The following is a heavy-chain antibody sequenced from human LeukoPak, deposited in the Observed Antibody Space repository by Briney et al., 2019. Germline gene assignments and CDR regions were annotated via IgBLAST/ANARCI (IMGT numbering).Heavy chain of an antibody. CDR3: ARSNFPIRYFDWSQTGYYGMDV. CDR1: GFIFSSYA. Sequence: QPGRSLRLSCAASGFIFSSYAMHWVRQAPGKGLEWVAVISYDGSNKYYADSVKGRFTISRDNSKNTLYLQMNSLRAEDTAVYYCARSNFPIRYFDWSQTGYYGMDVWGKGTTVTVSS. D-gene: IGHD3-9*01. CDR2: ISYDGSNK. V-gene: IGHV3-30*04. J-gene: IGHJ6*04.